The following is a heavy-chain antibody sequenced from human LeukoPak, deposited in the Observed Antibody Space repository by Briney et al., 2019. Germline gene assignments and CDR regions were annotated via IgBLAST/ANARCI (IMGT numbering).Heavy chain of an antibody. CDR2: IYYSGST. V-gene: IGHV4-59*08. D-gene: IGHD2-2*01. J-gene: IGHJ6*02. CDR3: ARLGERYCSSTSCYSYYYYGMDV. CDR1: GGSISSYY. Sequence: PSETLSLNCTVPGGSISSYYWSWIRQPPGKGKEWIGYIYYSGSTNYNPSLKSRVTISVDTSKNQFSLKLSSVTAADTAVYYCARLGERYCSSTSCYSYYYYGMDVWGQGTTVTVSS.